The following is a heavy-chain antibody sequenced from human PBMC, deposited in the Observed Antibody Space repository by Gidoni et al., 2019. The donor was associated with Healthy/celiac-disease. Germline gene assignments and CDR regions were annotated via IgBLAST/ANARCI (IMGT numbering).Heavy chain of an antibody. D-gene: IGHD6-19*01. J-gene: IGHJ6*02. V-gene: IGHV4-30-2*01. CDR2: IYHSVST. Sequence: QLQLQESGSGLVKPSQTLSLTYAVSGGSISSGGYSWSWIRQPPGKGLEWIGYIYHSVSTYYNPSLKSRVTISVDRSKNQFSLKLSSVTAADTAVYYCARSTAVAGHAGGYYYGMDVWGRGTTVTVSS. CDR1: GGSISSGGYS. CDR3: ARSTAVAGHAGGYYYGMDV.